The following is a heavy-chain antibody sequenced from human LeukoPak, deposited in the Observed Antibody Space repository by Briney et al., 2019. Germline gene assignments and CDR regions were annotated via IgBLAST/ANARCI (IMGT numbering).Heavy chain of an antibody. CDR1: GGSVSTYY. D-gene: IGHD5-12*01. CDR2: INHSGST. Sequence: SETLSLTCAVYGGSVSTYYYWGWIRQPPGKGLEWIGEINHSGSTSYNPTLKSRVTISVDTSKKQFSLKLSSVTAADTAVYYCARKYSGYDPTYYFDYWGQGTLVTVSS. CDR3: ARKYSGYDPTYYFDY. J-gene: IGHJ4*02. V-gene: IGHV4-34*01.